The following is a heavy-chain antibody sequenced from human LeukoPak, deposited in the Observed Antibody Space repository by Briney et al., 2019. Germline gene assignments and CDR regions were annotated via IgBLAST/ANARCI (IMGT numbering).Heavy chain of an antibody. V-gene: IGHV3-30-3*01. J-gene: IGHJ4*02. Sequence: GGSLRLSCAASGFTFSSYAMHWVRQAPGKGLKWVAVISYDGSNKYYADSVKGRFTISRDNSKNTLYLQMNSLRAEDTAVYYCARDSGWALDYWGQGTLVTVSS. CDR3: ARDSGWALDY. CDR2: ISYDGSNK. D-gene: IGHD6-19*01. CDR1: GFTFSSYA.